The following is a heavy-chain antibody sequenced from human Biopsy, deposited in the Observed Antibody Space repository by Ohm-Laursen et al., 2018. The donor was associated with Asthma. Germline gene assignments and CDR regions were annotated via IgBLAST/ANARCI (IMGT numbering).Heavy chain of an antibody. CDR3: ARGYSGSDRIVYYYSGLEV. Sequence: GASVKVSCNASGDSFSNYAISWVRQAPGQGLEWMGRLIPVLGTPDHAQMFEGRVTITADESTSTAYMELSSLSSEDTAVYYCARGYSGSDRIVYYYSGLEVWGQGTTVTVSS. D-gene: IGHD5-12*01. CDR1: GDSFSNYA. V-gene: IGHV1-69*11. J-gene: IGHJ6*02. CDR2: LIPVLGTP.